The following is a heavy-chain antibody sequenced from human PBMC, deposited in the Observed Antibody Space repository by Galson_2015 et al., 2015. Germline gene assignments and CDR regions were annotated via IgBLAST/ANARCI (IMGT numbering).Heavy chain of an antibody. V-gene: IGHV1-3*01. CDR3: AREPALDYCSGGSCYSEVSPVG. J-gene: IGHJ4*02. Sequence: QSGAEVKKPGASVKVSCKASGYTFTSYAMHWVRQAPGQRLEWMGWINAGNGNTKYSQKFQGRVTITRDTSASTAYMELSSLRSEDTAVYYCAREPALDYCSGGSCYSEVSPVGWGQGTLVTVSS. CDR1: GYTFTSYA. D-gene: IGHD2-15*01. CDR2: INAGNGNT.